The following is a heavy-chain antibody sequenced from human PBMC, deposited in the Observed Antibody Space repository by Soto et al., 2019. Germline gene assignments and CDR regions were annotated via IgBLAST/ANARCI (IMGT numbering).Heavy chain of an antibody. V-gene: IGHV1-69*06. J-gene: IGHJ6*02. CDR3: ARGIAAAGKRGYYYGMDV. D-gene: IGHD6-13*01. CDR1: GDTFSSYA. Sequence: SVKVSCKASGDTFSSYAISWVRQAPGQGLEWMGGIIPIFGTANYAQKFQGRVTITADKSTSTAYMELSSLRSEDTAVYYCARGIAAAGKRGYYYGMDVWGQGTTVTVSS. CDR2: IIPIFGTA.